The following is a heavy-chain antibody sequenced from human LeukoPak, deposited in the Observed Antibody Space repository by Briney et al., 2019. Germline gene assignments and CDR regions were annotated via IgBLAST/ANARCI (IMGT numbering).Heavy chain of an antibody. V-gene: IGHV1-2*02. J-gene: IGHJ4*02. Sequence: ASVKVSCKASGYTFTGYYMHWVRQAPGQGLEWMGWINANSGGTNYAQKFQGRVTMTRDTSISTAYMELSRLRSDDTAVYYCTRSSRYDIWTGYPYWGQGTLVAVSP. CDR1: GYTFTGYY. CDR3: TRSSRYDIWTGYPY. D-gene: IGHD3-9*01. CDR2: INANSGGT.